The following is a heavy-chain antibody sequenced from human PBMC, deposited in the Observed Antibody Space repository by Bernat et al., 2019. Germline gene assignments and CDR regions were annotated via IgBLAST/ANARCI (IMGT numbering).Heavy chain of an antibody. V-gene: IGHV1-3*01. CDR2: INAGNGNT. CDR1: GYTFTSYA. D-gene: IGHD3-16*02. CDR3: ARDMITVGGVISRLLDY. J-gene: IGHJ4*02. Sequence: QVQLVQSGAEVKKPGASVKVSCKASGYTFTSYAMHWVRQAPGQRLEWMGWINAGNGNTKYSQKFQGRVTITRDTSASTAYMELSSLRSEDTAVYYCARDMITVGGVISRLLDYWGQGTLVTVSS.